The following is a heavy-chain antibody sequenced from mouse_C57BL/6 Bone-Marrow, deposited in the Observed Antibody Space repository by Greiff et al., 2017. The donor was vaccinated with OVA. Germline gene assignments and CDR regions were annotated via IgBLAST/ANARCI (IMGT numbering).Heavy chain of an antibody. CDR3: ARIYYGNYRTVDY. CDR2: IDPSDSYT. CDR1: GYTFTSYW. J-gene: IGHJ2*01. V-gene: IGHV1-59*01. Sequence: QVQLQQPGAELVRPGTSVKLSCKASGYTFTSYWMHWVKQRPGQGLEWIGVIDPSDSYTNYNQKFKGKATLTVDTSSSTAYMQLSSLTSEDSAVYYCARIYYGNYRTVDYWGQGTTLTVSS. D-gene: IGHD2-1*01.